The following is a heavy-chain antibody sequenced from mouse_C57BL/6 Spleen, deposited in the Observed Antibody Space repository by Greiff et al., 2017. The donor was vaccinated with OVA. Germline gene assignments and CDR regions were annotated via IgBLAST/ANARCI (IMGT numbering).Heavy chain of an antibody. J-gene: IGHJ1*03. CDR3: ARGGLYDGYFWYFDV. D-gene: IGHD2-3*01. Sequence: QVQLKQPGAELVRPGSSVKLSCKASGYTFTSYWMDWVKQRPGQGLEWIGNIYPSDSETHYNQKFKDKATLTVDKSSSTAYMQLSSLTSEDSAVYYCARGGLYDGYFWYFDVWGTGTTVTVSS. CDR2: IYPSDSET. V-gene: IGHV1-61*01. CDR1: GYTFTSYW.